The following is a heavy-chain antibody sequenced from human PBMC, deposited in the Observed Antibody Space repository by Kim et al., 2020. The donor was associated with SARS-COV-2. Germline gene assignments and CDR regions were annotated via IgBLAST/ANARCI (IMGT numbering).Heavy chain of an antibody. D-gene: IGHD3-9*01. CDR2: INHSGST. Sequence: SETLSLTCAVYGGSFSGYYWSWIRQSPGKGLEWIGEINHSGSTNYSPSLKSRVTISGDTSKNQFSLKLRSVTAADTAVYYCARGYDILTPEYWGQGTLVTVSS. CDR1: GGSFSGYY. J-gene: IGHJ4*02. CDR3: ARGYDILTPEY. V-gene: IGHV4-34*01.